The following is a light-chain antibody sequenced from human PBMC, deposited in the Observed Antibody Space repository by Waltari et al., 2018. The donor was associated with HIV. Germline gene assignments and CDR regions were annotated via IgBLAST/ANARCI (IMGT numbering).Light chain of an antibody. CDR2: KDT. V-gene: IGLV3-25*03. CDR3: QSADSSGTYWV. CDR1: ALPMQY. J-gene: IGLJ2*01. Sequence: SYELTQPPSVSVSPGQKARITCSGDALPMQYAYWYQQHPGQTPVVVIYKDTERSSGIPERFSGSSSGTTVTLTISGVQAEDEADYYCQSADSSGTYWVFGGGTKLTVL.